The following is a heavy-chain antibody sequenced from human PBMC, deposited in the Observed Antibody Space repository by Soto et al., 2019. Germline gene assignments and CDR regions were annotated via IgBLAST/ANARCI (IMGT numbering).Heavy chain of an antibody. CDR3: ARQRTSVVTQAYFDV. CDR2: IYYSGRT. J-gene: IGHJ4*02. Sequence: SETLSLTCAVYGGSFSDDASSSDWYWNWIRQPPGKGLEWIGSIYYSGRTYNNPSLRSRVSMSIDTSKDQFSLKLKSVTAADTALYFCARQRTSVVTQAYFDVWGPGSLVTVSS. D-gene: IGHD2-21*02. CDR1: GGSFSDDASSSDWY. V-gene: IGHV4-39*01.